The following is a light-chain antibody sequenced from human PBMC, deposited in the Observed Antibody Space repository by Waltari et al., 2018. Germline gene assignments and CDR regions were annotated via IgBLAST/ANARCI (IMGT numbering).Light chain of an antibody. CDR1: QSVSSSY. J-gene: IGKJ2*01. CDR3: QQYGSSRT. Sequence: ELVLPQSPGTLSFSPGERATLSCRASQSVSSSYLAWYQQKPGQAPRLLIYGASSRATGIPDRFSGSGSGTDFTLTISRLEPEDFAVYYCQQYGSSRTFGQGTKLEIK. V-gene: IGKV3-20*01. CDR2: GAS.